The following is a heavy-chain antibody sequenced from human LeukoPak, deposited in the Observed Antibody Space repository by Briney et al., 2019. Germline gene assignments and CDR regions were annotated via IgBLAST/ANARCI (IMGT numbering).Heavy chain of an antibody. CDR2: ISAYNGNT. V-gene: IGHV1-18*01. D-gene: IGHD3-10*01. Sequence: VASVKVSCKASGYTFTSYGISWVRQPPGQGLEWMGWISAYNGNTNYAQKLQGRVTMTADTSTSTAYMELRSLRSDDTAVYYCAITMVRGVIRDYWGQGTLVTVSS. CDR3: AITMVRGVIRDY. J-gene: IGHJ4*02. CDR1: GYTFTSYG.